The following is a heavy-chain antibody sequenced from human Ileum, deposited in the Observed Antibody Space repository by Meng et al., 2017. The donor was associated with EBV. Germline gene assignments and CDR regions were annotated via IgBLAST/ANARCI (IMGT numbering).Heavy chain of an antibody. V-gene: IGHV1-8*01. J-gene: IGHJ4*02. Sequence: QVQLVQFGAGVKKPGASVKVSCKASGYTFTNYDISWVRQATGQGLEWMGWMNPKTGTAHYAQKFQGRVSMTRDTSITTAYMELSSLTSEDTAVYYCVRTLERGDYWGQGTLVTVSS. CDR2: MNPKTGTA. D-gene: IGHD5-24*01. CDR3: VRTLERGDY. CDR1: GYTFTNYD.